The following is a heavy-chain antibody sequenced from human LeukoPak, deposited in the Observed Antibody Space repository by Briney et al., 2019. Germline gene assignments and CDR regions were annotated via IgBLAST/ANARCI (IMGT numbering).Heavy chain of an antibody. CDR3: ARTYVDTAMVTHPLDY. J-gene: IGHJ4*02. V-gene: IGHV1-46*01. CDR1: GYTFTSYY. CDR2: INPSGGST. D-gene: IGHD5-18*01. Sequence: ASVKVSCKASGYTFTSYYMHWVRQAPGQGLEWMGIINPSGGSTSYAQKFQGRVTMTRDTSTSTVYMELSSLRSEDTAVYYCARTYVDTAMVTHPLDYWGQGTLVTVSS.